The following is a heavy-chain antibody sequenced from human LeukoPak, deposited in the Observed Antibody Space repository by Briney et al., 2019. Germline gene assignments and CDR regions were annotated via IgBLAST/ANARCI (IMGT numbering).Heavy chain of an antibody. CDR1: GGSISSYY. Sequence: TSETLSLTCTVSGGSISSYYWSWIRQPAGKGLEWIGYIYHSGSTYYNPSLKSRVTISVDRSKNQFSLKLSSVTAADTAVYYCARVGHNGSGSYPFDYWGQGTLVTVSS. V-gene: IGHV4-59*12. D-gene: IGHD3-10*01. CDR3: ARVGHNGSGSYPFDY. J-gene: IGHJ4*02. CDR2: IYHSGST.